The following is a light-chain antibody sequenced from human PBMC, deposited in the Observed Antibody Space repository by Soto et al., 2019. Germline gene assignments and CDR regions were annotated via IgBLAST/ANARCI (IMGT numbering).Light chain of an antibody. J-gene: IGKJ2*01. V-gene: IGKV3-20*01. CDR2: GAS. CDR3: QQYGSSPTMFT. Sequence: EGVLTQSPGTLSLSPGERATLSCRASQSVDRSYLAWYQQRPGQAPRLLIYGASSRATGIPDRFSGSGSGTDVTLTISRLEPEDFEVYVCQQYGSSPTMFTFGQGTKLEIK. CDR1: QSVDRSY.